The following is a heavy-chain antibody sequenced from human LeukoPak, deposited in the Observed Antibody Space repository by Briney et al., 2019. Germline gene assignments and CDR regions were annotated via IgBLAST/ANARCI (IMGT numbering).Heavy chain of an antibody. Sequence: TSETLSLTCAVYGGSFSGYYWSWIRQPPGKGLEWIGEINHSGSTNYNPSLKSRVTISVDTSKNQFSLKLSSVTAADTALYYCARVPKEHDFWSGYPVYFDYWGQGTLVTVSS. CDR2: INHSGST. CDR1: GGSFSGYY. J-gene: IGHJ4*02. D-gene: IGHD3-3*01. CDR3: ARVPKEHDFWSGYPVYFDY. V-gene: IGHV4-34*01.